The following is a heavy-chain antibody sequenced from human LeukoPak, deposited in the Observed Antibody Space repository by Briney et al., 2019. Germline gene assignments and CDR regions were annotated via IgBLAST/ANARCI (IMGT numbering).Heavy chain of an antibody. CDR2: ISAYNGNT. V-gene: IGHV1-18*01. CDR3: ARDLMLRYCSGGSCRMGAFDI. Sequence: GASVKVPCKASGYTFTSYGISWVRQAPGQGLEWMGWISAYNGNTNYAQKLQGRVTMTTDTSTSTAYMELRSLRSDDTAVYYCARDLMLRYCSGGSCRMGAFDIWGQGTMVTVSS. CDR1: GYTFTSYG. J-gene: IGHJ3*02. D-gene: IGHD2-15*01.